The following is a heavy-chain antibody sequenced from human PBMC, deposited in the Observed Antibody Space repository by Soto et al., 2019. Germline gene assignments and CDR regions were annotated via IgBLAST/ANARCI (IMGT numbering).Heavy chain of an antibody. CDR1: GYTFTSYG. Sequence: GASVKVSCKASGYTFTSYGISWVRQAPGQGLEWMGWISAYNGNTNYAQKLQGRVTMTTDTSTSTAYMELRSLRSDDTAVYYCARDCSSTSCQIWGVDYYYYGIDVWGQGTTVTVSS. CDR3: ARDCSSTSCQIWGVDYYYYGIDV. CDR2: ISAYNGNT. V-gene: IGHV1-18*04. J-gene: IGHJ6*02. D-gene: IGHD2-2*01.